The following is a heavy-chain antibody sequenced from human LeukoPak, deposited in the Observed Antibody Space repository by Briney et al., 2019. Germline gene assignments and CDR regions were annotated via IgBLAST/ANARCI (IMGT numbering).Heavy chain of an antibody. J-gene: IGHJ1*01. V-gene: IGHV3-23*01. CDR2: ISGSGGST. CDR3: ANREDYYDSSGYYEAEYFQH. D-gene: IGHD3-22*01. CDR1: GFTFSSYA. Sequence: GGSLRLSCAASGFTFSSYAMSWVRQAPGKGLEWVSAISGSGGSTYYADSVKGRFTISRDNSKNTLYPQMNSLRAEDTAVYYCANREDYYDSSGYYEAEYFQHWGQGTLVTVSS.